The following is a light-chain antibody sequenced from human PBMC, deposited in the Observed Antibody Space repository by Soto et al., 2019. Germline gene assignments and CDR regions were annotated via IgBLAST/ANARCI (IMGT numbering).Light chain of an antibody. CDR1: GSNIGSHA. V-gene: IGLV1-44*01. CDR2: RNR. J-gene: IGLJ2*01. CDR3: AAWDDSLTAVV. Sequence: QSVLTQSPSESATPGQRVTISCSGSGSNIGSHAVNWYQQVPGTAPTLLIFRNRQRPSGVPDRFSGSNSGTSASLAISGPQSEDEADYYCAAWDDSLTAVVFGGGTKLTVL.